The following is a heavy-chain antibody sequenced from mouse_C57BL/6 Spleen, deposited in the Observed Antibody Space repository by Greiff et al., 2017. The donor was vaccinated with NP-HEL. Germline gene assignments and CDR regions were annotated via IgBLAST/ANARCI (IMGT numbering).Heavy chain of an antibody. CDR1: GYTFTEYT. J-gene: IGHJ1*03. CDR2: FYPGSGSI. D-gene: IGHD1-1*01. CDR3: ARHETRYYYGSSHWYFDV. V-gene: IGHV1-62-2*01. Sequence: QVQLKESGAELVKPAAAVKLSCKASGYTFTEYTIHWVKQRSGQGLEWIGWFYPGSGSIKYNEKFKDKATLTADKSSSTVYMELSRLTSEDSAVYFCARHETRYYYGSSHWYFDVWGTGTTVTVSS.